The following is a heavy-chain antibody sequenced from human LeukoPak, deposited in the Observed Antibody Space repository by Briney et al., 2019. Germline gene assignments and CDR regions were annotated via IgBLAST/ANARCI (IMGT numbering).Heavy chain of an antibody. CDR3: ARYTAMVNDAFDI. CDR2: IYYSGST. J-gene: IGHJ3*02. CDR1: GFTFSSYN. Sequence: PGGSLRLSCAASGFTFSSYNMNWVRQAPGKGLEWIGSIYYSGSTYYNPSLKSRVTISVDTSKNQFSLKLSSVTAADTAVYYCARYTAMVNDAFDIWGQGTMVTVSS. D-gene: IGHD5-18*01. V-gene: IGHV4-59*05.